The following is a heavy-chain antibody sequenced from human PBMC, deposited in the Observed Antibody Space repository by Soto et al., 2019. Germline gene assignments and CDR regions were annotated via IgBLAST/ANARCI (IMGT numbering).Heavy chain of an antibody. CDR3: ARGTAYYDFWSGSFRNYGMDV. D-gene: IGHD3-3*01. J-gene: IGHJ6*02. V-gene: IGHV3-7*03. CDR1: GFTFSSYW. CDR2: IKEDGSEK. Sequence: EVQLVESGGGLVQPGGSLRLSCAASGFTFSSYWMSWVRQAPGKGLEWVANIKEDGSEKYDVDSVKGRFTISRDNAKNSLYLQMNSLRAEDTAVYYCARGTAYYDFWSGSFRNYGMDVWGQGTTVTVS.